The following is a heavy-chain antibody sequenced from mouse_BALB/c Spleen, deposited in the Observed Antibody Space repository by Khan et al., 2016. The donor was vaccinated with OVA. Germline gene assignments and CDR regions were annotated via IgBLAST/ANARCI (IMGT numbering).Heavy chain of an antibody. D-gene: IGHD2-14*01. CDR3: ARSLYYSYGYALDC. Sequence: EVQLQESGPGLVKPSQSLSLTCTVTGYSITSDYAWNWIRQFPGNKLEWMGYISSTGSTSYNPSLQSRLSITRDTSKNQFFLQWKSVTTEDTATYYCARSLYYSYGYALDCWGRGTSVTVSS. CDR2: ISSTGST. J-gene: IGHJ4*01. V-gene: IGHV3-2*02. CDR1: GYSITSDYA.